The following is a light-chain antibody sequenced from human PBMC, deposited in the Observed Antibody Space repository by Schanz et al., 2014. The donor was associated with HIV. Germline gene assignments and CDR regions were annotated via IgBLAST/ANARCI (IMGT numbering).Light chain of an antibody. Sequence: QSALTQPASVSGSPGQSITISCTGTSSDVGSYNLVSWYQQHPGKAPKLMIYEGSKRPSGVSNRFSGSKSGNTASLTISGLQAEDEADYYCSSYAGSNNSVFGGGTKVTVL. CDR2: EGS. CDR1: SSDVGSYNL. CDR3: SSYAGSNNSV. V-gene: IGLV2-14*02. J-gene: IGLJ2*01.